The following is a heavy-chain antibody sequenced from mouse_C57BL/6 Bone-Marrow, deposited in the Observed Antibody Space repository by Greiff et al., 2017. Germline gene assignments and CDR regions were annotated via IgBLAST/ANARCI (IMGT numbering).Heavy chain of an antibody. Sequence: EVKLVESGGGLVQSGRSLRLSCATSGFTFSDFYMEWVRQAPGKGLEWIAASRNKANDYTTEYSASVKGRFIVSRDTSQSILYLQMNALRAEDTAIYYCARGDYDGYYAMDYWGQGTSVTVSS. D-gene: IGHD2-4*01. J-gene: IGHJ4*01. CDR1: GFTFSDFY. CDR2: SRNKANDYTT. V-gene: IGHV7-1*01. CDR3: ARGDYDGYYAMDY.